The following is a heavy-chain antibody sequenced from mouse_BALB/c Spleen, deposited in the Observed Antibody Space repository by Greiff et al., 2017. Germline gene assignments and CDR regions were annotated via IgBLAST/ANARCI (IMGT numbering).Heavy chain of an antibody. CDR1: GYNFTSYW. CDR3: ARRRGYYGNYGY. V-gene: IGHV1-55*01. D-gene: IGHD2-1*01. CDR2: IYPGSGST. J-gene: IGHJ2*01. Sequence: VQLQQPGAELVKPGTSVKLSCKASGYNFTSYWINWVKLRPGQGLEWIGDIYPGSGSTNYNEKFKSKATLTVDTSSSTAYMQLSSLASEDSALYDCARRRGYYGNYGYWGQGTTLTVSS.